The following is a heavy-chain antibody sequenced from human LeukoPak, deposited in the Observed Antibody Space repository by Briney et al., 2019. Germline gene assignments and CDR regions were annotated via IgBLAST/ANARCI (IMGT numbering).Heavy chain of an antibody. CDR2: IKQYGREI. CDR3: ATDRGAL. V-gene: IGHV3-7*03. J-gene: IGHJ4*02. D-gene: IGHD5-12*01. CDR1: AFIFSGHW. Sequence: GGSLRLSCEGSAFIFSGHWMNWVRQAPGKGLEWVAQIKQYGREIYYLDSVKGRFTISRDDADNSGFLQMNSLRVEDTAVYYCATDRGALWGQGTLVTVSS.